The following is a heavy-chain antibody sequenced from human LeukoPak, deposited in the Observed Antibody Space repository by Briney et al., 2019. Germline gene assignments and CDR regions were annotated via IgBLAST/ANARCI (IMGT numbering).Heavy chain of an antibody. V-gene: IGHV3-11*01. Sequence: GGSLRLSCAASGFTFSDYYMSWIRQAPGKGLEWVSYISSSSSTIYYADSVKGRFTISRDNAKNSLYLQMNSLRAEDTAVYYCARDRHYYDSSGSDYWGQGTLVTVSS. CDR1: GFTFSDYY. CDR2: ISSSSSTI. J-gene: IGHJ4*02. D-gene: IGHD3-22*01. CDR3: ARDRHYYDSSGSDY.